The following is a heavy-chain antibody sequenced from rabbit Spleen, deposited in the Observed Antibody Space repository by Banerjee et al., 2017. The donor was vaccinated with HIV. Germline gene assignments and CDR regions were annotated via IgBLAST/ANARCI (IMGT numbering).Heavy chain of an antibody. CDR2: IYAASGST. CDR3: VRDTGYSQNL. J-gene: IGHJ4*01. D-gene: IGHD7-1*01. CDR1: GFSFSSSYY. V-gene: IGHV1S40*01. Sequence: QSLEESGGDLVKPGASLTLTCTASGFSFSSSYYMCWVRQAPGKGLEWIAYIYAASGSTYYASWAKGRFTVSKTSSTTVTLKMTSLTGADTATYFCVRDTGYSQNLWGPGTLVPVS.